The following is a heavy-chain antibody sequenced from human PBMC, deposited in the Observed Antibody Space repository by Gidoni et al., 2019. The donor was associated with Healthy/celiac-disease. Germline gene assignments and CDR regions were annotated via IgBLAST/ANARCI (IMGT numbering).Heavy chain of an antibody. CDR2: IYYSGST. CDR1: GGPISSGDYS. D-gene: IGHD4-17*01. Sequence: VQLQESGPGLVKPSQTLSLTCTVPGGPISSGDYSWSWIRQPPGKGLEWIGYIYYSGSTYYNQSLKSRVTISVDTSKNQFSLKLSSVTAADTAVYYCARDTTVTGYVDYWGQGTLVTVSS. CDR3: ARDTTVTGYVDY. J-gene: IGHJ4*02. V-gene: IGHV4-30-4*01.